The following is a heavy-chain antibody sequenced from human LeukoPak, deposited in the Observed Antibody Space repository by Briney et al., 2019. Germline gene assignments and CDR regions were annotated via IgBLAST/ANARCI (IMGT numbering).Heavy chain of an antibody. D-gene: IGHD4-17*01. CDR2: INPSGGST. CDR1: GYTFNSYY. Sequence: RASVKFSCKASGYTFNSYYMHWVRQAHGQGLEWMGIINPSGGSTSYAQKFQGRVTMTRDMSTSTVYMELSSLRSEDTAVYYCASRRHYGDYVFDYWGQGTLVTVSS. J-gene: IGHJ4*02. CDR3: ASRRHYGDYVFDY. V-gene: IGHV1-46*02.